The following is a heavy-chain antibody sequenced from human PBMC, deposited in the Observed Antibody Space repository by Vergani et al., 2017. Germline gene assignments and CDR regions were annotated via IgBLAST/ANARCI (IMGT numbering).Heavy chain of an antibody. V-gene: IGHV3-33*01. CDR2: IWYDGSNK. Sequence: QVQLVESGGGVVQPGRSLRLSCAASGFTFSSYGMHWVRQAPGKGLEWVAVIWYDGSNKYYADSVKGRFTISRDNSKNTLYLQMNSLRAEDTAVYYCARDGLGGSSSEYDFDYWGQGTLVTVSS. D-gene: IGHD6-6*01. CDR1: GFTFSSYG. CDR3: ARDGLGGSSSEYDFDY. J-gene: IGHJ4*02.